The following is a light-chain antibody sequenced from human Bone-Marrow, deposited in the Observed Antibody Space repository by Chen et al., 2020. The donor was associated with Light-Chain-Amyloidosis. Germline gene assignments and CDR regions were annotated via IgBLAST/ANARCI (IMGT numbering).Light chain of an antibody. V-gene: IGLV2-14*01. CDR1: SSDVGGYKY. J-gene: IGLJ3*02. CDR3: TSYTSDSTWV. CDR2: EVS. Sequence: QSALTQPASVSGSPGQSITIPRTGISSDVGGYKYVSWYQQHPGKAPKLMIYEVSNRPSGVSLRFSASKSGSTASLTISGLQAEDEATYYCTSYTSDSTWVFGGGTKLTVL.